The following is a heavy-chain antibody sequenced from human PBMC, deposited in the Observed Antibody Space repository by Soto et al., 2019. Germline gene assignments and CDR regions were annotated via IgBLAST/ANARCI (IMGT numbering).Heavy chain of an antibody. V-gene: IGHV3-30-3*01. CDR3: ASDNRDCSSFNCYNPGRVFGLDV. Sequence: PGGSLRLSCVASGFKFNNYNLHWVRQAPGNSLESVAVISFDGTTDYYAESVKGRFTVSRDNFKNILSLQMDSVRPEDTAVYYCASDNRDCSSFNCYNPGRVFGLDVWGQGTTVTVS. CDR2: ISFDGTTD. D-gene: IGHD2-2*01. J-gene: IGHJ6*02. CDR1: GFKFNNYN.